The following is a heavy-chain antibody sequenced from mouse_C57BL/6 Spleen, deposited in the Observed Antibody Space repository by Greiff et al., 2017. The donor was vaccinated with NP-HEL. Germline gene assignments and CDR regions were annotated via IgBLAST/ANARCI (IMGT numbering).Heavy chain of an antibody. V-gene: IGHV1-50*01. Sequence: VQLQQPGAELVKPGASVKLSCKASGYTFTSYWMQWVNQRPGQGLEWIGEIDPSDSYTNYNQKFKGKATLTVDTSSSTAYMQLSSLTSEDSAVYYCEMYGNYVDYWGQGTTLTVSS. CDR3: EMYGNYVDY. CDR1: GYTFTSYW. D-gene: IGHD2-10*02. CDR2: IDPSDSYT. J-gene: IGHJ2*01.